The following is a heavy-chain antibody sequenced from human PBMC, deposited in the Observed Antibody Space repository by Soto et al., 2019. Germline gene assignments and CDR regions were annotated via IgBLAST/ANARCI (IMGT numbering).Heavy chain of an antibody. V-gene: IGHV4-59*01. D-gene: IGHD3-3*01. Sequence: LETLSLTCTFSGGSSSSYYWSWIRQPPGKGLEWIGYIYYSGSTNYNPSLKSRVTISVDTSKNQFSLKLSSVTAADTAVYYCARVCGTIFGVVSNWFDPWGQGTLVTVSS. CDR3: ARVCGTIFGVVSNWFDP. J-gene: IGHJ5*02. CDR1: GGSSSSYY. CDR2: IYYSGST.